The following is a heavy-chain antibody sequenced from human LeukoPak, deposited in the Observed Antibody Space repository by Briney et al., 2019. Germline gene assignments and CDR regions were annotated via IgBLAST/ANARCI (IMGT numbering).Heavy chain of an antibody. V-gene: IGHV3-53*01. CDR1: GFTVSSNY. J-gene: IGHJ4*02. Sequence: PGGSLRLSCAASGFTVSSNYMSWVRQAPGKGLEWVSVIYSGGTTYYADSVKGRFTISRDNSKNTLYLQMNSLRAEDTAVYYCAKDRRTPLIAVPGTPDYWGQGTLVTVSS. CDR3: AKDRRTPLIAVPGTPDY. D-gene: IGHD6-19*01. CDR2: IYSGGTT.